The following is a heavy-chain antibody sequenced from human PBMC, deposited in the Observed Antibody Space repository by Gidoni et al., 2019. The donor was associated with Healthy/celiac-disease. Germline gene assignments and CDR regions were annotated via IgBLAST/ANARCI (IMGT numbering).Heavy chain of an antibody. CDR2: INHSGST. Sequence: QVQLQQWGAGLLRTSETLYLTCAVCGGSFSGYYWSWSRPPPGKGLEGIGEINHSGSTNYNPSLKSRVTISVDTSKNQFSLKLSSVTAAATAVYYGARAQLGDDAFDIWGQGTMVTVSS. CDR3: ARAQLGDDAFDI. CDR1: GGSFSGYY. J-gene: IGHJ3*02. V-gene: IGHV4-34*01. D-gene: IGHD1-1*01.